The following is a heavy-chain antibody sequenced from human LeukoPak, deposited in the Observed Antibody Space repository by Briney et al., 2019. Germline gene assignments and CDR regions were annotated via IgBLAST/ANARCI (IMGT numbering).Heavy chain of an antibody. CDR3: ARMWPGRIGGSLGSSDY. D-gene: IGHD1-26*01. CDR1: GGSFRGYY. J-gene: IGHJ4*02. CDR2: TTHSGSS. Sequence: TASETLSLTCGVAGGSFRGYYWTWIRQAPGKGLEWIGETTHSGSSNYNPSLKSRVNISVDMAKNQLSLTLSSVTAADTAEYYCARMWPGRIGGSLGSSDYWGQGILVTVSS. V-gene: IGHV4-34*01.